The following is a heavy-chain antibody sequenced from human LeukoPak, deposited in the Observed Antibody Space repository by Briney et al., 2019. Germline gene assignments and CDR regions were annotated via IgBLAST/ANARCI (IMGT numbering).Heavy chain of an antibody. CDR1: GYSFTSYW. J-gene: IGHJ4*02. V-gene: IGHV5-51*01. CDR2: IYPGDSDT. D-gene: IGHD3-22*01. CDR3: ARVTFYGESAYYYPHFDY. Sequence: HGESLKISCKGSGYSFTSYWIAWARQMSGKCLEWMGSIYPGDSDTRYSPSLQGQVTISADKSASTAFLQWSSLRASDTAMYYCARVTFYGESAYYYPHFDYWGQGTLVTVSS.